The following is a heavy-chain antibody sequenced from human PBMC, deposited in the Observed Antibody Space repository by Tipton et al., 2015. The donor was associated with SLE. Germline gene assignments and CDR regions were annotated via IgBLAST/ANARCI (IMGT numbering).Heavy chain of an antibody. CDR3: ARGIFGVVILFDY. Sequence: TLSLTCTVSGVSISSYHWSWIRQPPGKGLEWIGYIYYSGSTNYNPSLKSRVTISVDTSKNQFSLKLSSVTAADTAVYYCARGIFGVVILFDYWGQGTLVTVSS. J-gene: IGHJ4*02. D-gene: IGHD3-3*01. V-gene: IGHV4-59*01. CDR1: GVSISSYH. CDR2: IYYSGST.